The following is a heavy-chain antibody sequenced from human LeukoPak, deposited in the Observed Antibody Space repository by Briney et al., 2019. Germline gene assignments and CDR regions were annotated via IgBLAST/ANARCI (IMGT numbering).Heavy chain of an antibody. J-gene: IGHJ3*02. CDR1: GGSISSSSYY. V-gene: IGHV4-39*07. Sequence: SETLSLTCTVSGGSISSSSYYWGWIRQPPGKGLEWIGSIYYSGSTYYNPSLKSRVTISVDTSKNQFSLKLSSVTAADTAVYYCARDRAHYYGSSGFGDAFDIWGQGTMVTVSS. D-gene: IGHD3-22*01. CDR2: IYYSGST. CDR3: ARDRAHYYGSSGFGDAFDI.